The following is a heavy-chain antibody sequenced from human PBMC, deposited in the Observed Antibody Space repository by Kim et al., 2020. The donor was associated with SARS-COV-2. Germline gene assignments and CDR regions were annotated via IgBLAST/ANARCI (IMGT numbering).Heavy chain of an antibody. CDR3: ARKNPLYGSGSYYGFDY. V-gene: IGHV4-34*01. D-gene: IGHD3-10*01. J-gene: IGHJ4*01. Sequence: SETLSLTCAVYGGSFSGYYWSWIRQPPGKGLEWIGEINHSGSTNYNPSLTSRVTISVDTSKNQFSLKLSSVTAADTAVYYCARKNPLYGSGSYYGFDYWG. CDR1: GGSFSGYY. CDR2: INHSGST.